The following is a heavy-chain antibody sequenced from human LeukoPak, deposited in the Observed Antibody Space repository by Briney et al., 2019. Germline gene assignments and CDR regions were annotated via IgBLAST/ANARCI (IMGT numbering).Heavy chain of an antibody. Sequence: SETLSLTCTVSGGSISSYYWSWIRQPPGKGLEWIGYIYYSGSTNYNPSLKSRVTISVDTSKNQFSLKLSSVTAADTAVYYCARGVWSRNWFDPWGQGTLVTVSS. CDR1: GGSISSYY. J-gene: IGHJ5*02. CDR2: IYYSGST. D-gene: IGHD3-3*01. V-gene: IGHV4-59*08. CDR3: ARGVWSRNWFDP.